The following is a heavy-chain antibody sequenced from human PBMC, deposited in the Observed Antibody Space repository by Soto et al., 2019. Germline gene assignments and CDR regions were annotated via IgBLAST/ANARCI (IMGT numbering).Heavy chain of an antibody. V-gene: IGHV4-34*01. CDR1: GGSFSGYY. CDR2: INHSGST. Sequence: QVQLQQWGAGLLKPSETLSLTCAVYGGSFSGYYWSWIRQPPGKGLEWIGEINHSGSTNYNPSLKSRVTISVDTSKNQFSLKLSSVTAADTAVYYCARGWGGVVMDYWGQGTLVTVSS. CDR3: ARGWGGVVMDY. J-gene: IGHJ4*02. D-gene: IGHD3-16*01.